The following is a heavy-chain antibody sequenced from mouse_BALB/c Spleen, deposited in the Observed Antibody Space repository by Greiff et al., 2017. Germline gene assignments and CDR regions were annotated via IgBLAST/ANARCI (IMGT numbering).Heavy chain of an antibody. CDR2: ISSGGGST. CDR1: GFAFSSYD. D-gene: IGHD2-14*01. Sequence: EVMLVESGGGLVKPGGSLKLSCAASGFAFSSYDMSWVRQTPEKRLEWVAYISSGGGSTYYPDTVKGRFTISRDNAKNTLYLQMSSLKSEDTAMYYCARREAYYRYGYAMDYWGQGTSVTVSS. CDR3: ARREAYYRYGYAMDY. J-gene: IGHJ4*01. V-gene: IGHV5-12-1*01.